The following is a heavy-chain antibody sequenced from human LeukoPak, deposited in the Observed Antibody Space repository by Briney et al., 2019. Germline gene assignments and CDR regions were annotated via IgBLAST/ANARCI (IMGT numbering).Heavy chain of an antibody. J-gene: IGHJ6*03. D-gene: IGHD1-1*01. Sequence: SETLSLTCTVSGGSISSPDYSWNWIRQPPGKGLEWIGHLFFSKNTYYNPSLKSRVTISADTSKNQFSLNLNSVTAADTAVYYCVRQLSHYSYYYYMDVWGKGTTVTVSS. CDR1: GGSISSPDYS. V-gene: IGHV4-30-4*08. CDR3: VRQLSHYSYYYYMDV. CDR2: LFFSKNT.